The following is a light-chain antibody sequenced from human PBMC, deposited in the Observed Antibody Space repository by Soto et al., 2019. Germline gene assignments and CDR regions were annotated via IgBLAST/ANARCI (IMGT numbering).Light chain of an antibody. J-gene: IGKJ5*01. V-gene: IGKV3-11*01. CDR1: QSVSNF. CDR2: DTS. Sequence: EIVLTQSPATLSLSPGKRATLSCRASQSVSNFLAWYQQKAGQAPRLLIYDTSNRAGGIPARFSGSGSGTDFTLTISSLEPEDFAVYYCQQRRSWPPTITFGQGTRLEIK. CDR3: QQRRSWPPTIT.